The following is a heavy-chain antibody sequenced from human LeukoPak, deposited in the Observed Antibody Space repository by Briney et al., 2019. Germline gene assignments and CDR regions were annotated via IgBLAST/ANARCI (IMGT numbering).Heavy chain of an antibody. V-gene: IGHV3-21*01. D-gene: IGHD6-13*01. J-gene: IGHJ4*02. CDR1: GFTFSSYS. CDR2: ISSSSSSI. CDR3: ARTATDTGEFDY. Sequence: GGSLRLSCAASGFTFSSYSMNWVRQAPGKGLECVSSISSSSSSIYYGDSVKGRFTSSRDDAKNSLYLQMNSLRAEDTAVYYCARTATDTGEFDYWGQGTLVTVSS.